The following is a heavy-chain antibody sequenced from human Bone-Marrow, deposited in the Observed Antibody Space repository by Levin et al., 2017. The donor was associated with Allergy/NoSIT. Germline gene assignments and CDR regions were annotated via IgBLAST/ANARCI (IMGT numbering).Heavy chain of an antibody. CDR2: INPKSGDT. CDR1: GYTLTGYY. Sequence: LGASVKVSCKTSGYTLTGYYMHWVRQAPGQGPEWMGWINPKSGDTNYAQKFQDRVTMTRDTSISTAYMELSGLRSDDTAVYYCARDGGGRDYWYFDLWGRGTLVTVSS. V-gene: IGHV1-2*03. D-gene: IGHD2-15*01. J-gene: IGHJ2*01. CDR3: ARDGGGRDYWYFDL.